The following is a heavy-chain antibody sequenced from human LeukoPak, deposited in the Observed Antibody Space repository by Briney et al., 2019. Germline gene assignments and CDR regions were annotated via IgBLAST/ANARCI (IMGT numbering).Heavy chain of an antibody. J-gene: IGHJ4*02. V-gene: IGHV1-8*01. CDR1: GYTFTSYD. D-gene: IGHD3-22*01. CDR3: TSSVSYYNSSGYYPYDY. CDR2: MNPNSGNT. Sequence: ASVKVSCKASGYTFTSYDFNWVQQATGQGLEWMGWMNPNSGNTGYAQTFQGRVTMTRNTSISTAYMELSSLRSEDTAVYYCTSSVSYYNSSGYYPYDYWGQGTLVTVSS.